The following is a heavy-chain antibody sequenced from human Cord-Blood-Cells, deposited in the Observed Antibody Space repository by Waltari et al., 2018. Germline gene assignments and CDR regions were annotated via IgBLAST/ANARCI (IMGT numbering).Heavy chain of an antibody. CDR3: ARPYSSSWYYFDY. CDR2: IYYSGST. Sequence: QLQLQESGPGLVKPSETLSLTCTVSGGPISSSSYYWGCIRQPPGKGLEWIGSIYYSGSTYYNPSLKSRVTISVDTSKNQFSLKLSSVTAADTAVYYCARPYSSSWYYFDYWGQGTLVTVSS. V-gene: IGHV4-39*01. J-gene: IGHJ4*02. CDR1: GGPISSSSYY. D-gene: IGHD6-13*01.